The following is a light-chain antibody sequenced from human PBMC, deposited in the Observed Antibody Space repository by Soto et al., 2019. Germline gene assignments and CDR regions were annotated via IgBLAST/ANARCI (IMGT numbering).Light chain of an antibody. J-gene: IGLJ2*01. V-gene: IGLV2-14*03. CDR2: DVD. Sequence: QSVLTQPASVSGSPGQSITISCTGTSSDVGGYNYVSWYQQHPGKAPKLMIYDVDLRPSGVSNRFSGSKSGNTASLTISGLQTQDEADYYCTSYTIINTVVFGGGTKLTVL. CDR3: TSYTIINTVV. CDR1: SSDVGGYNY.